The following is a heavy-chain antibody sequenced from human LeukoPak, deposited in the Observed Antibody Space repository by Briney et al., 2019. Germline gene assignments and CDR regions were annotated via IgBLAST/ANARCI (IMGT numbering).Heavy chain of an antibody. CDR3: ARDESSALDI. J-gene: IGHJ3*02. CDR1: GFTFSSYW. D-gene: IGHD3-16*02. CDR2: INTDGSTT. V-gene: IGHV3-74*01. Sequence: GGSLRLSCAASGFTFSSYWMHWVRQAPGKGLVWVSHINTDGSTTRYADSVKGRFTISRDNAKNTLYLQMNSLRAEDTAVYYCARDESSALDIWGQGTMVTVSS.